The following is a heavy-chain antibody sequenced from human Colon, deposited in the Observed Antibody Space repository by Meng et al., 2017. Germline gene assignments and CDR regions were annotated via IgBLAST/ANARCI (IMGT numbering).Heavy chain of an antibody. V-gene: IGHV3-48*03. D-gene: IGHD2-21*01. J-gene: IGHJ5*02. Sequence: GESLKISCAASGFTFNSYEMCWVRQAPGTGLEWISYITGSGDTTHYADSVKGRFTTSRDKAQNLLYLQMNSLRAEDAAVYYCERETSGCGGECYDPWGKGTLVTVSS. CDR3: ERETSGCGGECYDP. CDR1: GFTFNSYE. CDR2: ITGSGDTT.